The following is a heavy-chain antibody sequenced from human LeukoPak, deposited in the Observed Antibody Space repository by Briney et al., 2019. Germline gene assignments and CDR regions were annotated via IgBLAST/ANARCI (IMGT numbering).Heavy chain of an antibody. CDR2: IYTSAST. D-gene: IGHD3-22*01. CDR1: GGSLSSYY. Sequence: SETLSLTCTVSGGSLSSYYWSWIRQPAGKGLEWIGRIYTSASTNYNPSLKSRVTMSVDTSKNQFSLKLSSVTAADTAVYYCARDTEGTMIEGFDYWGQGTLVTVSS. J-gene: IGHJ4*02. CDR3: ARDTEGTMIEGFDY. V-gene: IGHV4-4*07.